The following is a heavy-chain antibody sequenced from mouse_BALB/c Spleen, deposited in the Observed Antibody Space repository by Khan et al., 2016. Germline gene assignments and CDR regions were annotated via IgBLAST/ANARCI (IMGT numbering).Heavy chain of an antibody. Sequence: QVQLQQSGPGLVAPSQSLSITCTVSGFSLIAYGVNWVRQPPGKGLEWLGMIWGDGTTDFNSALKSRLNITKDNSKSPVFLKMNSLQTDDTARYYCARDGWGYYAMDYWGQGTSVTVSS. CDR1: GFSLIAYG. J-gene: IGHJ4*01. CDR2: IWGDGTT. CDR3: ARDGWGYYAMDY. D-gene: IGHD2-2*01. V-gene: IGHV2-6-7*01.